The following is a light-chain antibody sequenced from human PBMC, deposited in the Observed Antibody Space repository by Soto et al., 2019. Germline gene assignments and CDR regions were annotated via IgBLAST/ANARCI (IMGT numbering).Light chain of an antibody. CDR2: DVS. CDR3: CSYAGSPRYV. CDR1: SSDVGGYNY. V-gene: IGLV2-11*01. Sequence: QSALTQPRSVSGSPGQSVTISCTGTSSDVGGYNYVSWYQQHPGKAPKVMIYDVSERPSGVPDRFSCSKSGNTASLTISGLQAEDEADYYCCSYAGSPRYVLGTGTKLTVL. J-gene: IGLJ1*01.